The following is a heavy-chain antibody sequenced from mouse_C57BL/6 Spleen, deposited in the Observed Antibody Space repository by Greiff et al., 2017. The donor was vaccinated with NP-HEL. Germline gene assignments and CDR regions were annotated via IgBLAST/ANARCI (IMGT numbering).Heavy chain of an antibody. CDR1: GYTITGYY. CDR3: ARREFAY. V-gene: IGHV14-2*01. J-gene: IGHJ3*01. Sequence: EVQLQESGAELVKPGASVKLSCTASGYTITGYYMHWVKQRPEQGLEWIGRIDPEDGETNYAPKFKGKATLTADTSSNTAYLQLSSLTSEDTADYYCARREFAYWGQGTLVTVSA. CDR2: IDPEDGET.